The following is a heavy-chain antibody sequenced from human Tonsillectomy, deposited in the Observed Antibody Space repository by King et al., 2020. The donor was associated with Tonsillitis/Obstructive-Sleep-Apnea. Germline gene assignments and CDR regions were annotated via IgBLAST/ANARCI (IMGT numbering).Heavy chain of an antibody. CDR2: INIDGRDT. J-gene: IGHJ4*02. CDR1: GFTFSNYW. CDR3: ARGTLIPAGIEF. D-gene: IGHD2-2*01. Sequence: EVQLQESGGGLVQPGGSLRLSCAVSGFTFSNYWMHWVRQAPGVGLVWFSNINIDGRDTTYADSVKGRFTISRDNAKNTLYLQMNSLRAEDTAVYYCARGTLIPAGIEFWAQGTLVNVSS. V-gene: IGHV3-74*01.